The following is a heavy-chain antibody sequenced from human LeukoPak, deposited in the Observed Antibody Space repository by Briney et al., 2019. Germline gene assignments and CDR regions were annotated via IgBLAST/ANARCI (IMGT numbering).Heavy chain of an antibody. CDR1: GFTFSSYS. Sequence: GGSLRLSCAASGFTFSSYSVNWVRQAPGKGLEWVSSISTSSSYIYYADSLKGRFTISRDNSKNTLYLQMNSLRAEDTAVYYCAKDLYGDYFFDYWGQGTLVTVSS. J-gene: IGHJ4*02. CDR3: AKDLYGDYFFDY. V-gene: IGHV3-21*04. D-gene: IGHD4-17*01. CDR2: ISTSSSYI.